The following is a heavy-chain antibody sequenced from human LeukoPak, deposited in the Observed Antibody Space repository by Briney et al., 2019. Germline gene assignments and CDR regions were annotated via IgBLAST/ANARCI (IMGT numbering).Heavy chain of an antibody. Sequence: ASVKVSCKASGYTFTSYDINWVRQATGQGLEWMGWISAYNGNTNYAQKLQGRVTMTTDTSTSTAYMELRSLRSDDTAVYYCARADVLLWFGELSDQPPTPDYWGQGTLVTVSS. CDR3: ARADVLLWFGELSDQPPTPDY. V-gene: IGHV1-18*01. CDR2: ISAYNGNT. J-gene: IGHJ4*02. CDR1: GYTFTSYD. D-gene: IGHD3-10*01.